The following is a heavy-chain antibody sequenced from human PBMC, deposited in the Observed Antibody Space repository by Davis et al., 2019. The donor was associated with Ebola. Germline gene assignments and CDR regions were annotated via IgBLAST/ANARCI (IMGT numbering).Heavy chain of an antibody. CDR1: GGSISSYY. V-gene: IGHV4-59*12. CDR3: AREGGGGLDY. D-gene: IGHD2-15*01. Sequence: MPSETLSLTCTVSGGSISSYYWSWIRQPPGKGLEWIGYIYYSGSTNYNPSLKSRVTISLDTSKNQFSLKLSSVTAADTAVYYCAREGGGGLDYWGQGTLVTVSS. J-gene: IGHJ4*02. CDR2: IYYSGST.